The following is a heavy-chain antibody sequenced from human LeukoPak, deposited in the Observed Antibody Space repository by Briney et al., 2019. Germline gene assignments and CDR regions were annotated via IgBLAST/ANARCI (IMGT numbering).Heavy chain of an antibody. Sequence: SETLSLTCAVYGGSFSGYYGSWIRQPPGKGLEWIGEINHSGSTNYNPSLKSRVTISVDTSKNQFSLKLSSVTAADTAVYYCARQWYSSGWYDYWGQGTLVTVSS. CDR2: INHSGST. J-gene: IGHJ4*02. CDR3: ARQWYSSGWYDY. D-gene: IGHD6-19*01. V-gene: IGHV4-34*01. CDR1: GGSFSGYY.